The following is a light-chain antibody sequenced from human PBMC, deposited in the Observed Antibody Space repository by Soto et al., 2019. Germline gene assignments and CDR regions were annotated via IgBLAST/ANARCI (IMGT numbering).Light chain of an antibody. Sequence: QSALTQPASVSGTPGQSITISCTGSNSDIGIYDFVSWYQHHPGKAPKLIVSEVSHRPSGVSNRFSGSKSGNTASLTISGLQSEDEADYYCQSFDGSLSGYVFGTGTKLTVL. J-gene: IGLJ1*01. CDR3: QSFDGSLSGYV. CDR1: NSDIGIYDF. CDR2: EVS. V-gene: IGLV2-14*01.